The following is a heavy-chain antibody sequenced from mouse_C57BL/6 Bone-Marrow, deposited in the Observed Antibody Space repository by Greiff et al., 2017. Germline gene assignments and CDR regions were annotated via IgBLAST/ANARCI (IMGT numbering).Heavy chain of an antibody. CDR3: TTAYGSLFDY. J-gene: IGHJ2*01. Sequence: VQLKESGAELVRPGASVKLSCTASGFNIKDDYMHWVKQRPEQGLEWIGWIDPENGDTEYASKFQGKATITADTSSNTAYLQLSSLTSEDTAVYYCTTAYGSLFDYWGQGTTLTVSS. V-gene: IGHV14-4*01. CDR1: GFNIKDDY. D-gene: IGHD2-2*01. CDR2: IDPENGDT.